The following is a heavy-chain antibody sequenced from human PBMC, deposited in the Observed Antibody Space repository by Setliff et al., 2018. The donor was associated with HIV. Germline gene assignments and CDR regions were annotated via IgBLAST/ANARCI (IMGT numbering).Heavy chain of an antibody. J-gene: IGHJ4*02. CDR1: GFTFSNAW. D-gene: IGHD2-21*01. Sequence: LRLSCAASGFTFSNAWMSWVRQAPGKGLEWVGRIKRKTDGGTTEYAAPVQGRFTISKDDSENTLYLQMNSLKTEDTAVYYCTTDAKTGVATGYWGQGTLVTVSS. CDR2: IKRKTDGGTT. CDR3: TTDAKTGVATGY. V-gene: IGHV3-15*01.